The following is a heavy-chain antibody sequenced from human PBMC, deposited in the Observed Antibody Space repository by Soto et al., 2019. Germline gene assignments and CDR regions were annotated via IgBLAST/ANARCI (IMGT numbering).Heavy chain of an antibody. D-gene: IGHD5-12*01. CDR3: ARASVDIVATIPYYYYYYYMDV. CDR2: INAGNGNT. V-gene: IGHV1-3*01. Sequence: ASVKVSCKASGYTFTSYAMHWVRQAPGQRLEWMGWINAGNGNTKYSQKFQGRVTITTDTSTSTAYKELSSLRSEDTAVYYCARASVDIVATIPYYYYYYYMDVWGKGTTVTVSS. J-gene: IGHJ6*03. CDR1: GYTFTSYA.